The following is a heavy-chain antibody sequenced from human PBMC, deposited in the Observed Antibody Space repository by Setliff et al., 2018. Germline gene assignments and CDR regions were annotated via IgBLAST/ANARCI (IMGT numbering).Heavy chain of an antibody. CDR1: GFTFSTYG. CDR3: VRDTTSGWMLTD. D-gene: IGHD6-25*01. Sequence: GGSLRLSCAASGFTFSTYGLNWVRQAPGKGLEWISYLNNDGTTIYYADSVRGRFTISRDNARDSLYLQMNSLRAEDTAVYYCVRDTTSGWMLTDWGQGTLVTVSS. J-gene: IGHJ4*02. CDR2: LNNDGTTI. V-gene: IGHV3-48*04.